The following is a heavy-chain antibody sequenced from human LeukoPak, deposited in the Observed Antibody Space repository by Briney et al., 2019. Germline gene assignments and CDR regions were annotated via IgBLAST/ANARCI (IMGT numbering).Heavy chain of an antibody. CDR3: ARLTAQWLRFGHAFDI. D-gene: IGHD5-12*01. J-gene: IGHJ3*02. CDR2: IYSSGST. V-gene: IGHV4-59*12. CDR1: GDSIHSYY. Sequence: SETLSLTCTVSGDSIHSYYWSWVRQPPGKRLEWIGYIYSSGSTNHNPSLKSRVTISVDTSKNQFSLKLSSVTAADTAVYYCARLTAQWLRFGHAFDIWGQGTMVTVSS.